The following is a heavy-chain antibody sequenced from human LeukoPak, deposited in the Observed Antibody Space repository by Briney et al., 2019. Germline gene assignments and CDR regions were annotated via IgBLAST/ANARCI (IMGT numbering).Heavy chain of an antibody. D-gene: IGHD1-26*01. CDR2: ISYDGSNK. V-gene: IGHV3-30*18. CDR1: GFTFSSYG. CDR3: AKQALGATQSYYYYYYYMDV. Sequence: PGGSLRLSCAASGFTFSSYGMHWVRQAPGKGLEWVAVISYDGSNKYHADSVKGRFTISRDNSKNTLYLQMNSLRAEDTAVYYCAKQALGATQSYYYYYYYMDVWGKGTTVTVSS. J-gene: IGHJ6*03.